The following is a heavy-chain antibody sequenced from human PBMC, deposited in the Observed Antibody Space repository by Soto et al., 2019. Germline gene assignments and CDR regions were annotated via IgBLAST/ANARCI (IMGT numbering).Heavy chain of an antibody. CDR2: IYYSGST. D-gene: IGHD3-3*01. CDR3: ARGPLGVVMSYFDY. Sequence: SETLSLTCTVSGGSISSGGYYWSWIRQHPGKGLEWIGYIYYSGSTYYNPSLKSRVTISVDTSKNQFSLKLSSVTAADTAVYYCARGPLGVVMSYFDYWGQATLVTVSS. CDR1: GGSISSGGYY. J-gene: IGHJ4*02. V-gene: IGHV4-31*03.